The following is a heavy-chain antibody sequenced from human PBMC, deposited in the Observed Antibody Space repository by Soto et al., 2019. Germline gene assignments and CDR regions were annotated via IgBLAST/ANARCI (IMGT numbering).Heavy chain of an antibody. Sequence: SVKVSCKASGFTFTSSAMQWVRQARGQRLEWIGWIVVGSGNTNYAQKFQERVTITRDMSTSTAYMELSSLRSEDTAVYYCAAVDSAARRSYYYYYMDVWGKGTTVTVSS. V-gene: IGHV1-58*02. CDR1: GFTFTSSA. CDR2: IVVGSGNT. CDR3: AAVDSAARRSYYYYYMDV. J-gene: IGHJ6*03. D-gene: IGHD6-6*01.